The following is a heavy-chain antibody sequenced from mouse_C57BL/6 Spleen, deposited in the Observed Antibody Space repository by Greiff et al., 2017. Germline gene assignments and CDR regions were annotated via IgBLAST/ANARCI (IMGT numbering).Heavy chain of an antibody. V-gene: IGHV10-1*01. Sequence: EVMLVESGGGLVQPKGSLKLSCAASGFSFNTYAMNWVRQAPGKGLEWVARIRSKSNNYATYYADSVKDRFTISRDDSESMLYLQMNNLKTEDTAMYYCVRHGPTYGGFDYWGQGTTLTVSS. CDR3: VRHGPTYGGFDY. J-gene: IGHJ2*01. CDR1: GFSFNTYA. CDR2: IRSKSNNYAT. D-gene: IGHD1-1*01.